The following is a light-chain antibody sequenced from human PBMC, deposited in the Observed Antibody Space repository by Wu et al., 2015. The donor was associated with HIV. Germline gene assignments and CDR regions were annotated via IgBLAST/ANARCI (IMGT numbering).Light chain of an antibody. J-gene: IGKJ3*01. CDR2: GAS. CDR3: QQYGSSSFT. V-gene: IGKV3-20*01. Sequence: EIVLTQSPGTLSLSPGERATLSCRASQNVSSTYLAWYQQKPGQTPRLLIYGASTRATGITDRFSGSGSGTDFTLTITRLEPEDFAVYYCQQYGSSSFTFGPGTNLDIK. CDR1: QNVSSTY.